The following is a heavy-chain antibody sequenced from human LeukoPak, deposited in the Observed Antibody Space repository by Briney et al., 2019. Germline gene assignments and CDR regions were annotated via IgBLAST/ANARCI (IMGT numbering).Heavy chain of an antibody. CDR3: XXAPVTTCRGAHCYPFDY. CDR2: ISDSGNT. Sequence: GGSLRLSCAASGFTLSSYAMSWVRQAPGKGLEWVSAISDSGNTYHADSVKGRFTISRDSSKNTLFLQMNRLRPEDAAVYYCXXAPVTTCRGAHCYPFDYWGQGTLVTVSS. J-gene: IGHJ4*02. V-gene: IGHV3-23*01. CDR1: GFTLSSYA. D-gene: IGHD2-15*01.